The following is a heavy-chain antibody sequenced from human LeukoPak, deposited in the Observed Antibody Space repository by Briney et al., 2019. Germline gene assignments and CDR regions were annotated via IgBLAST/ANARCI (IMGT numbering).Heavy chain of an antibody. J-gene: IGHJ6*02. V-gene: IGHV6-1*01. CDR3: ARDRDLGNYYDGMVV. D-gene: IGHD7-27*01. CDR2: TYYRSRWYN. Sequence: SQTLSLTCAISGDSVSTNSAAWSWIRQSPSGGLEWLGRTYYRSRWYNDYAVSVKGRITIKSDTSKNQFSLQLNSVTPEDTAVYYCARDRDLGNYYDGMVVWGQGTTVTVSS. CDR1: GDSVSTNSAA.